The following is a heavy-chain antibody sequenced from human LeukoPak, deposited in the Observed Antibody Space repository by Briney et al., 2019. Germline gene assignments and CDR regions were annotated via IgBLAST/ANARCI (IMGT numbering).Heavy chain of an antibody. CDR1: GGTFSSYA. Sequence: VASVNVSCKASGGTFSSYAISWVRQAPGQGLEWMGGIITIFGTAKYAQKFQGRVTITADESTTTAYMELSSLRSEDTAVYYCARDTPLRLENWFDPWGQGTLVTVSS. V-gene: IGHV1-69*01. CDR3: ARDTPLRLENWFDP. D-gene: IGHD1-1*01. CDR2: IITIFGTA. J-gene: IGHJ5*02.